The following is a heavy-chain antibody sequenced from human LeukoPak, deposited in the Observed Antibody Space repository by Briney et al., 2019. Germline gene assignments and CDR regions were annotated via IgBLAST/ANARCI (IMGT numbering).Heavy chain of an antibody. D-gene: IGHD2-21*01. CDR3: ARQMSRVAYFDF. CDR1: GDSIRSYY. V-gene: IGHV4-59*01. Sequence: KSSETLSLTCTVSGDSIRSYYWSWIRQPPGKGLEWIGYIYYSGNIDYNPSLKSRVTIPVDTSKNQFSLKLNSLTAADTAVYYCARQMSRVAYFDFWGQGALVTVSS. J-gene: IGHJ4*02. CDR2: IYYSGNI.